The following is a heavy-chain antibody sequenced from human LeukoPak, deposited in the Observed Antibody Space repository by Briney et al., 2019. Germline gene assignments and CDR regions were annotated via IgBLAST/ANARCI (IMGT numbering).Heavy chain of an antibody. CDR3: SREEGGGLSWNFGGLFASYYTYYYMDV. D-gene: IGHD3-10*01. CDR1: GNTFTMYY. V-gene: IGHV1-46*01. CDR2: INPSDGAT. Sequence: GASVKVPCKASGNTFTMYYIHWVRQAPGQGLEWMGMINPSDGATTYAQRFQGRVTMTRDMSTTTVYMDLRSLRSEDTAVYFCSREEGGGLSWNFGGLFASYYTYYYMDVWGRGTTVTVSS. J-gene: IGHJ6*03.